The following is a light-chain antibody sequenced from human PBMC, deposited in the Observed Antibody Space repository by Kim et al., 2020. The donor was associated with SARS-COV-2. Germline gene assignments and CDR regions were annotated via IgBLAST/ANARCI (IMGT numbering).Light chain of an antibody. CDR3: SSYTSSSTYV. CDR1: SSDVGGYNY. J-gene: IGLJ1*01. CDR2: DVS. Sequence: GQSLTIACTETSSDVGGYNYVSWYQQHPGKAPTLLIYDVSKRPSAVSNRFSGSKSGNTASLPISGLQAEDEADYYCSSYTSSSTYVFGTGTKVTVL. V-gene: IGLV2-14*04.